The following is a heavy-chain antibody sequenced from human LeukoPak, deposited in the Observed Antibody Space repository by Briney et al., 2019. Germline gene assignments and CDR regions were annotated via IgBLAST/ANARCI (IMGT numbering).Heavy chain of an antibody. V-gene: IGHV4-38-2*02. CDR2: IDHSGST. D-gene: IGHD3-9*01. CDR3: ARVSLGGYFDWLPYFDYYYYYMDV. J-gene: IGHJ6*03. CDR1: GYPISSGYY. Sequence: PSETLSLTCTVSGYPISSGYYWGWIRQPPGKGLEWTGSIDHSGSTYYNPSLKSRVTISVDKSKNQFSLKLSSVTAADTAVYYCARVSLGGYFDWLPYFDYYYYYMDVWGKGTTVTVSS.